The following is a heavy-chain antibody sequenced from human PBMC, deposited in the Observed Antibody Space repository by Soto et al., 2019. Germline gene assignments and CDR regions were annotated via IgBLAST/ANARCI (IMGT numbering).Heavy chain of an antibody. J-gene: IGHJ5*02. CDR2: IHDSGNT. Sequence: SDPLSLTCSVVGVTVSFGVYLCSWIRQRPGKGLEWIGYIHDSGNTYYNPSLQTRVTISLDTSNYQFSLKIPSQPATDTPVYFCARARGGDSGEYASLFDRWGQGNLVS. CDR3: ARARGGDSGEYASLFDR. V-gene: IGHV4-30-4*02. CDR1: GVTVSFGVYL. D-gene: IGHD4-17*01.